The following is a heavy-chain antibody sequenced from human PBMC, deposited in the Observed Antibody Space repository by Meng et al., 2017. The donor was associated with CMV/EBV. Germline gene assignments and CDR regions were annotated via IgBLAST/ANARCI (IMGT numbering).Heavy chain of an antibody. Sequence: GGSLRPSCAASGFTFDDYAMHWVRQAPGKGLEWVSGISWNSGSIGYADSVKGRFTISRDNAKNSLYLQMNSLRAEDMALYYCAREGYYDFWSGYAYYYYYGMDVWGQGTTVTVSS. D-gene: IGHD3-3*01. J-gene: IGHJ6*02. CDR3: AREGYYDFWSGYAYYYYYGMDV. CDR2: ISWNSGSI. CDR1: GFTFDDYA. V-gene: IGHV3-9*03.